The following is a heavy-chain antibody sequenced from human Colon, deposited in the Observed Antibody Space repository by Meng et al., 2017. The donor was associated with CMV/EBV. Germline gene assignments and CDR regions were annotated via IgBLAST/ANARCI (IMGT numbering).Heavy chain of an antibody. D-gene: IGHD2-2*01. CDR2: ISNRADNYIT. J-gene: IGHJ4*02. CDR1: GFRFSAHY. Sequence: SGFRFSAHYMDWVRQVPGKGLQWVGRISNRADNYITQYAASVKGRFAISRDDSTNSLFLQMNSLQTEDTAVFYCAKEGAMPGLDFELWGQGTLVTVSS. CDR3: AKEGAMPGLDFEL. V-gene: IGHV3-72*01.